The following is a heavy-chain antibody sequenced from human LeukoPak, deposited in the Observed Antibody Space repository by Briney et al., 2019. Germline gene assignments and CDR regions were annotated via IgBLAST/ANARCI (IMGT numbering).Heavy chain of an antibody. CDR1: GFTFSNAW. CDR3: TTEDGSGMYYGMDV. D-gene: IGHD3-10*01. J-gene: IGHJ6*04. CDR2: IKSKTDGGTT. Sequence: PGGSLRLSCAASGFTFSNAWMSWVRQAPGKGLEWVGRIKSKTDGGTTDYAAPVKARFTISRDDSKNTLYLQMNSLKTEDTAVYYCTTEDGSGMYYGMDVWGNGTTVTVSS. V-gene: IGHV3-15*01.